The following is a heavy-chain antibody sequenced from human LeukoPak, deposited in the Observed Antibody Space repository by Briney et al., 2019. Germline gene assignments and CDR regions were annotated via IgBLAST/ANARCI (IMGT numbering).Heavy chain of an antibody. J-gene: IGHJ4*02. Sequence: GGSLRLSCAASGFIFSDYAMNWVRQAPGKGLQWVSSISGPGGNTYYADSVKGRFTISRDNSKNTLYLQMTSLRAEETALYYCARSARGYSYGDFANWSQGTLVTVSS. D-gene: IGHD5-18*01. CDR1: GFIFSDYA. CDR3: ARSARGYSYGDFAN. CDR2: ISGPGGNT. V-gene: IGHV3-23*01.